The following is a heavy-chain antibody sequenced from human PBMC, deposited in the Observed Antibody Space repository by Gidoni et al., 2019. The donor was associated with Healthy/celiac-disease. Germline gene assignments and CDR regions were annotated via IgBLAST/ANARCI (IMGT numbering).Heavy chain of an antibody. CDR3: ARLSLGATPPGFDY. V-gene: IGHV4-39*01. CDR1: GGTISSSSYY. J-gene: IGHJ4*02. D-gene: IGHD1-26*01. CDR2: IYYSWST. Sequence: QLQLQESGPGLVKPSETLSLTCTVSGGTISSSSYYWGWIRQPPGKGLEWIGSIYYSWSTYYNPSLKSRVTISVDTSKIQFSLKLSSVTAADTAVYYCARLSLGATPPGFDYWGQGTLVTVSS.